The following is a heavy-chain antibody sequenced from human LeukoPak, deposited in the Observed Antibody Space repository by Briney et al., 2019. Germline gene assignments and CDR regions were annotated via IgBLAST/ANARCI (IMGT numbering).Heavy chain of an antibody. V-gene: IGHV3-73*01. D-gene: IGHD6-19*01. J-gene: IGHJ4*02. CDR1: GFTLSDSP. CDR2: IRPKANSDAT. CDR3: TTIRFAVAENFFDY. Sequence: GGSLRLSCAASGFTLSDSPVYWVRQASGKGLEWVGHIRPKANSDATAYAASVKGRFTISRDDSNNTAYLQMNSLKTEDTAMYYCTTIRFAVAENFFDYWGQGTLVTVSS.